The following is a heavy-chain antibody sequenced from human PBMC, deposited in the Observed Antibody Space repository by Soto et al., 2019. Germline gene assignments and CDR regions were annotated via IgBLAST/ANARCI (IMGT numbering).Heavy chain of an antibody. Sequence: GGSLRLSCAASGFTFSSYGMHWVRQAPGKGLEWVAVIWYDGSNKYYADSVKGRFTISRDNSKNTLYLQMKLSSVTAADTAVYYCARVGATLSMGHYYYYGMDVWGQGTTVTVSS. CDR1: GFTFSSYG. V-gene: IGHV3-33*01. CDR3: ARVGATLSMGHYYYYGMDV. J-gene: IGHJ6*02. CDR2: IWYDGSNK. D-gene: IGHD1-26*01.